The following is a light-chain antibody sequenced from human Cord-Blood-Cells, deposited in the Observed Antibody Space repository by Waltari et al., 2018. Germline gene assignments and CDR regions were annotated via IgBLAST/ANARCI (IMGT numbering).Light chain of an antibody. CDR2: DVS. J-gene: IGLJ2*01. CDR3: SSYTSNVV. CDR1: SSDVGGYHY. V-gene: IGLV2-14*01. Sequence: QSALTQPASVSGSPGQSITISCTGTSSDVGGYHYVSWYQQHPGKAPKHMIYDVSNRPSGVSNRFSGSKSGNTASLTISGLQAEDEADYYCSSYTSNVVFGGGTKLTVL.